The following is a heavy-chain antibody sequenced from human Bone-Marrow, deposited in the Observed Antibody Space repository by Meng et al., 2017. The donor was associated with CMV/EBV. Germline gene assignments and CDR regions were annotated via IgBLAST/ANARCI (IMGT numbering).Heavy chain of an antibody. J-gene: IGHJ4*02. CDR1: GGTFSSYA. CDR2: IIPIFGTA. Sequence: SVKVSCKASGGTFSSYAISWVRQAPGQGLEWMGGIIPIFGTANYAQKFQGRVTITTDESTSTAYMGLSSRRSEDTAVYYCQTRDHYYSSGCDYWGQGTLVTVSS. D-gene: IGHD3-22*01. CDR3: QTRDHYYSSGCDY. V-gene: IGHV1-69*05.